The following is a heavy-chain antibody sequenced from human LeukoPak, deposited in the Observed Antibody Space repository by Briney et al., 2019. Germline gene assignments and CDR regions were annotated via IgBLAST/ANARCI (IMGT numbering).Heavy chain of an antibody. Sequence: SETLSLTCTVSGGSISSYYWSWIRQPPGKGLGWIGYIYYSGSTNYDPSLKSRVTISVDTSKNQFSLKLSSVTAADTAVYYCARIAGAPNWFDPWGQGTLVTVSS. D-gene: IGHD1-26*01. CDR1: GGSISSYY. V-gene: IGHV4-59*01. CDR2: IYYSGST. J-gene: IGHJ5*02. CDR3: ARIAGAPNWFDP.